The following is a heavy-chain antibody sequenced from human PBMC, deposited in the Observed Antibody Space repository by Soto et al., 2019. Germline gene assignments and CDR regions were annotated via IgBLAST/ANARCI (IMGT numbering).Heavy chain of an antibody. V-gene: IGHV3-15*01. J-gene: IGHJ4*02. CDR3: TRGYSYGPSRVDY. CDR2: IRSKTDGGTT. Sequence: GGSLRLSCAASGFTFSNAWMSWVRQAPGKGLEWVGCIRSKTDGGTTEYAASVKGRFTISRDDSKSIAYLQMNSLKTEDTAVYYCTRGYSYGPSRVDYWGQGTLVTVSS. D-gene: IGHD5-18*01. CDR1: GFTFSNAW.